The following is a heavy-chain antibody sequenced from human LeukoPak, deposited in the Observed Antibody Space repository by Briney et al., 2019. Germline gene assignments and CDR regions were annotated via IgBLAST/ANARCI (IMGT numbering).Heavy chain of an antibody. J-gene: IGHJ4*02. V-gene: IGHV3-48*01. CDR1: GFTFSSYD. CDR2: ISSSSGIM. D-gene: IGHD4-23*01. CDR3: ARSYSGNSDLNY. Sequence: GGSLRLSCAASGFTFSSYDMNWVRQAPGKGLEWVSYISSSSGIMYYADSVKGRFTISRDNAKNSRFLQMNSLRAEDTAVYYCARSYSGNSDLNYWGQGTLVAVSS.